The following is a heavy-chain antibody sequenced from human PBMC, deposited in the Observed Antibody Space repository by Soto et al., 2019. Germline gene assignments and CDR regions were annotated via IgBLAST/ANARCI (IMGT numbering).Heavy chain of an antibody. J-gene: IGHJ4*02. CDR3: AKGPSIYSSSWYYFDY. D-gene: IGHD6-13*01. Sequence: PGGSLRLSCAASGFTFSSYGMHWVRQAPGKGLEWVAVISYDGSNKYYADSVKGRFTISRDNSKNTLYLQMNSLRAEDTAVYYCAKGPSIYSSSWYYFDYWGQGTLVTVSS. V-gene: IGHV3-30*18. CDR2: ISYDGSNK. CDR1: GFTFSSYG.